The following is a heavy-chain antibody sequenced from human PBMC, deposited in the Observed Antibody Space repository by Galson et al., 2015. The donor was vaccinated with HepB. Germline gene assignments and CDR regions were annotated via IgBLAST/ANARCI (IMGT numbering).Heavy chain of an antibody. J-gene: IGHJ4*02. V-gene: IGHV3-48*01. D-gene: IGHD7-27*01. CDR3: ATYPTASKLGYFDY. Sequence: SLRLSCAASGLTFSSYSMNWVRQAPGKGLEWVSYIRSSSSTIYYADSVKGRFTISRDNAKNSLYLQMNSLRAEDTAVYYCATYPTASKLGYFDYWGQGTLVTVSS. CDR2: IRSSSSTI. CDR1: GLTFSSYS.